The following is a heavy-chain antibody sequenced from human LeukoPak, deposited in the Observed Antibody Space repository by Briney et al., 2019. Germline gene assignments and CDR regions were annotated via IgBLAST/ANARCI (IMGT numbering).Heavy chain of an antibody. CDR1: GFTVSSNY. J-gene: IGHJ6*03. Sequence: GGSLRLSCAASGFTVSSNYMNWVRQAPEKGLEWVSAIYSGSNTYYADSVKGRFTISRDNSKNTLYLQMNSLRAEDTAVYYCAKWSVGDYYYYYYMDVWGKGTTVTISS. CDR2: IYSGSNT. CDR3: AKWSVGDYYYYYYMDV. D-gene: IGHD2-8*01. V-gene: IGHV3-53*01.